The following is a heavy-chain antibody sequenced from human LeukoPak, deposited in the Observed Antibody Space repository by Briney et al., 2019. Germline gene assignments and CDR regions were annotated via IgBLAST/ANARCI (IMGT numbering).Heavy chain of an antibody. CDR2: IYYSGST. Sequence: SETLSLTCTVSGGSISSYYWSWIRQPPGKGLEWIGYIYYSGSTNYNPSLRSRVTISGDTSKKQFSLKLSSVTAADTAVYYCVTYYYGSSAPKRNYWGQGILVTVSS. CDR1: GGSISSYY. J-gene: IGHJ4*02. D-gene: IGHD3-22*01. CDR3: VTYYYGSSAPKRNY. V-gene: IGHV4-59*12.